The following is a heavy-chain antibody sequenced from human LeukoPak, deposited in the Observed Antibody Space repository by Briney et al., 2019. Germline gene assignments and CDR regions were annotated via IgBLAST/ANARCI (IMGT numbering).Heavy chain of an antibody. CDR1: GFTFSSYA. CDR3: AKDPLWFGESSSRY. V-gene: IGHV3-23*01. CDR2: ISGSGGST. J-gene: IGHJ4*02. D-gene: IGHD3-10*01. Sequence: GGSLRLSCAASGFTFSSYAMSWVRQAPGKGLEWVSAISGSGGSTYYADSVKGRFTISRDNSKNTLYLQMNSLRAEDTAVYYCAKDPLWFGESSSRYWGQGTLVTVSS.